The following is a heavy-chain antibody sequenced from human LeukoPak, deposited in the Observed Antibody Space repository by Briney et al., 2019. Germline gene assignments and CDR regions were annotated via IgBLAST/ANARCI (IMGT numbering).Heavy chain of an antibody. V-gene: IGHV3-30*02. CDR1: GFTFSSYG. J-gene: IGHJ4*02. CDR3: ARDGDTAIRGVNFDY. Sequence: GGSLRLSCAASGFTFSSYGMHWVRQAPGKGLEWVAFIRCDGSNKYYADSVKGRFTISRDNSKNTLYLQMSSLKPADTAVYYCARDGDTAIRGVNFDYWGQGTLVTVSS. D-gene: IGHD3-10*01. CDR2: IRCDGSNK.